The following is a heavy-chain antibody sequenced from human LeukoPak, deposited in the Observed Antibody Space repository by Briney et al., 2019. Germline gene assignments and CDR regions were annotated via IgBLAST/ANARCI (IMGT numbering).Heavy chain of an antibody. CDR3: ARASSFGVVIMAYFDY. CDR2: SNAGNGNT. CDR1: GYTFTSYA. D-gene: IGHD3-3*01. V-gene: IGHV1-3*02. J-gene: IGHJ4*02. Sequence: ASVKVSCKASGYTFTSYAMHWVRQAPGQRLEWMGWSNAGNGNTKYSQEFQGRVTITRDTSASTAYMELSSLRSDDTAVYYCARASSFGVVIMAYFDYWGQGTLVTVSS.